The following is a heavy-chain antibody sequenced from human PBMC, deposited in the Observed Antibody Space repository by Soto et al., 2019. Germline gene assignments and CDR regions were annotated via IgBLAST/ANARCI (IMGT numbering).Heavy chain of an antibody. CDR1: GFTFIRYW. Sequence: EVQLVESGGGLVQPGGSLRLSCAASGFTFIRYWMHWVRQVPGKGLVWVSHINTDGSNTAYADSVKGRFAVSRDNAKNTLYLQMNSLRAEDTAVYYCARSGGEGFDYWGQGTLVSVSS. CDR3: ARSGGEGFDY. J-gene: IGHJ4*02. V-gene: IGHV3-74*01. D-gene: IGHD3-10*01. CDR2: INTDGSNT.